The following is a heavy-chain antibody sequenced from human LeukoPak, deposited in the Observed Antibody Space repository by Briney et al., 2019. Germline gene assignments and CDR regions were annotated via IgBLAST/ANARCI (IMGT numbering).Heavy chain of an antibody. J-gene: IGHJ6*02. CDR2: IYYSGST. Sequence: PSQTLSLTCTVSGGSISSGGYYWSWIRQHPGKGLEWIGYIYYSGSTYYNPSLKSRVTISVDTSKNQFSLKLSSVTAADTAVYYCARVRGGWRGPYYYGMDVWGQGTTVTVSS. V-gene: IGHV4-31*03. CDR1: GGSISSGGYY. D-gene: IGHD2-15*01. CDR3: ARVRGGWRGPYYYGMDV.